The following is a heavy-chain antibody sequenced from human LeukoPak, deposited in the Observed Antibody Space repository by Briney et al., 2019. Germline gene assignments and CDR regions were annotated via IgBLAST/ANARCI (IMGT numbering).Heavy chain of an antibody. CDR1: GYTFTGYY. CDR2: INPNSGGT. CDR3: AREGVIAAAGIANWIDP. Sequence: GASVKDSCMSSGYTFTGYYMHWVRPAPGQGREWMGWINPNSGGTNNAQKFQGRVTITRDTSLSTAYMEPNRRRENDPHVYYCAREGVIAAAGIANWIDPWGQGTLVTVSS. V-gene: IGHV1-2*02. J-gene: IGHJ5*02. D-gene: IGHD6-13*01.